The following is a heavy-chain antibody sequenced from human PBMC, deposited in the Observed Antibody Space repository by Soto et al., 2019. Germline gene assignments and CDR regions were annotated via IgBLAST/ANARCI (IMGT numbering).Heavy chain of an antibody. D-gene: IGHD3-9*01. CDR1: GYSFTSYW. CDR2: IYPGDSDT. V-gene: IGHV5-51*01. J-gene: IGHJ4*02. CDR3: ARQSPREYYDILTGYYHFDY. Sequence: GESLKISCKGSGYSFTSYWIGWVRQMPGKGLEWMGIIYPGDSDTRYSPSFQGQVTISADKSISAAYLQWSSLKASDTAMYYCARQSPREYYDILTGYYHFDYSGQGTLVTVS.